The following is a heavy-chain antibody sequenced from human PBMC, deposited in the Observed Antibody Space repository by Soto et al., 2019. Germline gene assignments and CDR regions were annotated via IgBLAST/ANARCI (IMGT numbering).Heavy chain of an antibody. D-gene: IGHD2-15*01. J-gene: IGHJ3*02. CDR2: IIPIFGTA. CDR3: ARDGIGYCSGGSCYLGAFDI. Sequence: QVQLVQSGAEVKKPGSSVKVSCKASGGTFSSYAISWMRQAPGQGLEWMGGIIPIFGTANYAQKFQGRVTITADESTSTAYMELSSLRSEDTAVYYCARDGIGYCSGGSCYLGAFDIWGQGTMVTVSS. V-gene: IGHV1-69*01. CDR1: GGTFSSYA.